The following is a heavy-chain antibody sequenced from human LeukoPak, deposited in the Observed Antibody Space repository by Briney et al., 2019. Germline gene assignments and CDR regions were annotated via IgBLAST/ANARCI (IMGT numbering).Heavy chain of an antibody. J-gene: IGHJ5*02. CDR3: ARADVGPFDP. D-gene: IGHD3-10*02. CDR1: GFTFSHYE. V-gene: IGHV3-48*03. CDR2: ISSSGGTI. Sequence: PGGSLRLSCIGSGFTFSHYEMHWVRQAPGKGLEWVSYISSSGGTIYYADSVKGRFTISRDNAKNSLYLQVNSLRAEDTAVYYCARADVGPFDPWGQGTLVTVSS.